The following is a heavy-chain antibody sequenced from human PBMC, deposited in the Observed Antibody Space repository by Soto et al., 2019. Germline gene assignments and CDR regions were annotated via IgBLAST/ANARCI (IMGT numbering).Heavy chain of an antibody. CDR2: ISSTGRYI. V-gene: IGHV3-21*01. Sequence: PGGSLRLSCAASGFIFTDYSVNWVRQAPGKGLEWVSSISSTGRYINYADSVKGRFTISRDNAKNSLYLQMDSLRAEDTAVYYCAAYNTSRHAAFDIWGQGTLVTVSS. CDR1: GFIFTDYS. CDR3: AAYNTSRHAAFDI. D-gene: IGHD6-6*01. J-gene: IGHJ3*02.